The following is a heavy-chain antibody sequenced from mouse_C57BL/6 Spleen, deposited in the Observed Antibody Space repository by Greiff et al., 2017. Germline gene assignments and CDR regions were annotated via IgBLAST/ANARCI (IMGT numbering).Heavy chain of an antibody. D-gene: IGHD1-1*02. Sequence: QVQLQQPGAELVRPGTSVKLSCKASGYTFTSYWMHWVKQRPGQGLEWIGVIDPSDSYTSYNQKFKGKDTLTVDTSSSTAYMQLSSLTSEDSAVYYGARSPYGGGYFDVWGTGTTVTVSS. V-gene: IGHV1-59*01. CDR1: GYTFTSYW. CDR3: ARSPYGGGYFDV. J-gene: IGHJ1*03. CDR2: IDPSDSYT.